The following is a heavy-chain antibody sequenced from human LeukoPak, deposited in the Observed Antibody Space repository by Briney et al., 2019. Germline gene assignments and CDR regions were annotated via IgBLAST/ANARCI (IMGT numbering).Heavy chain of an antibody. CDR2: MYYGGNT. CDR1: GASISSYY. CDR3: ARDSGREQQLVFSLGWYFDL. V-gene: IGHV4-59*01. Sequence: SETLSLTCTVSGASISSYYWSWIRQSPGKGLEWIGCMYYGGNTNYNPSLKSRVTMSLDTSENQFSLKLSSVTAADTAVYYCARDSGREQQLVFSLGWYFDLWGRGALVTVSS. D-gene: IGHD6-13*01. J-gene: IGHJ2*01.